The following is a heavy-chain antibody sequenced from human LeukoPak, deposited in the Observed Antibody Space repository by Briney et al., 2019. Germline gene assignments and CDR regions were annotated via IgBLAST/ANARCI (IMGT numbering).Heavy chain of an antibody. D-gene: IGHD3-22*01. CDR3: ARDQYYYDSSGYSDLDY. CDR1: GYTFTSYY. V-gene: IGHV1-2*02. Sequence: GASVKVSCKASGYTFTSYYMHWVRQAPGQGLEWMGWINPNSGGTNYAQKFQGRVTMTRDTSISTAYMELSRLRSDDTAVYYCARDQYYYDSSGYSDLDYWGQGTLVTVSS. J-gene: IGHJ4*02. CDR2: INPNSGGT.